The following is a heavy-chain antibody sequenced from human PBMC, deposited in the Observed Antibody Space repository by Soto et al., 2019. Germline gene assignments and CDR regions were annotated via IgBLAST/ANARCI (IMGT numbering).Heavy chain of an antibody. J-gene: IGHJ4*02. Sequence: GGSLRLSCAAPGFTFTSYAMNWVRRAPGKGLEWVSGVSGSGGSTYYADSVKGRFTISRDNSKNTLYLQRSSLRAEDTAVYYSAKDTGQEVADMSGFASWGQGPLVTVSS. CDR2: VSGSGGST. CDR3: AKDTGQEVADMSGFAS. CDR1: GFTFTSYA. V-gene: IGHV3-23*01. D-gene: IGHD6-19*01.